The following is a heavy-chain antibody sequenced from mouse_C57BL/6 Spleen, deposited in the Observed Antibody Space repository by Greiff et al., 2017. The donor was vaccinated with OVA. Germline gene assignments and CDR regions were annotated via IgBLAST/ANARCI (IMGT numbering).Heavy chain of an antibody. CDR1: GFTFSSYG. CDR3: ASGGFDV. V-gene: IGHV5-6*02. CDR2: ISSGGSYT. Sequence: DVMLVESGGDLVKPGGSLKLSCAASGFTFSSYGMSWVRQTPDKRLEWVATISSGGSYTYYPDSVKGRFTISRDNAKNTLYLQMSSLKSEDTAMYYCASGGFDVWGTGTTVTVSS. J-gene: IGHJ1*03.